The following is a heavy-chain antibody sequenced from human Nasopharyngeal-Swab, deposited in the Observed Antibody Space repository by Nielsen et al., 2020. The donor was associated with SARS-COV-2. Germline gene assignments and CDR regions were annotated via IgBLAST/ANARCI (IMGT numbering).Heavy chain of an antibody. V-gene: IGHV3-33*06. CDR3: AKLSGYSYGWDY. Sequence: GGSLRLSCAASGFTFSSYGMHWVRQAPGKGLEWVAVIWYDGSNKYYADSVKGRFTISRDNSKNTLYLQMNSLRAEDTAVYYCAKLSGYSYGWDYWGQGTLVTVSS. J-gene: IGHJ4*02. CDR2: IWYDGSNK. D-gene: IGHD5-18*01. CDR1: GFTFSSYG.